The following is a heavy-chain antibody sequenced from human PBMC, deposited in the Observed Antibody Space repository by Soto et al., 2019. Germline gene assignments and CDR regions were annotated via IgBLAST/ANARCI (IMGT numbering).Heavy chain of an antibody. J-gene: IGHJ4*02. CDR3: ARLLLDSSGYYYDYFDY. D-gene: IGHD3-22*01. CDR2: IYYSGST. V-gene: IGHV4-39*01. CDR1: GGSISSSSYY. Sequence: ASETLSLTCTVSGGSISSSSYYWGWIRQPPGKGLEWIGSIYYSGSTYYNPSLKSRVTISVDTSKNQFSLKLSSVTAADTAVYYCARLLLDSSGYYYDYFDYWGQGTLVTVSS.